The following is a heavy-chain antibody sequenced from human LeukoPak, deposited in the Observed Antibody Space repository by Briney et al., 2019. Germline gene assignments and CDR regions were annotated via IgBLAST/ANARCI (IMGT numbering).Heavy chain of an antibody. J-gene: IGHJ4*02. V-gene: IGHV3-20*04. Sequence: PGGSLRLSCAASGFTFDDYGMSWVRQAPGKGLEWVSGINWNGGSTGYADSVKGRFTISRDNAKNTLYLQMNSLRAEDTAVYYCARVQHYDSSGYYSPDFDYWGQGTLVTVSS. CDR3: ARVQHYDSSGYYSPDFDY. D-gene: IGHD3-22*01. CDR2: INWNGGST. CDR1: GFTFDDYG.